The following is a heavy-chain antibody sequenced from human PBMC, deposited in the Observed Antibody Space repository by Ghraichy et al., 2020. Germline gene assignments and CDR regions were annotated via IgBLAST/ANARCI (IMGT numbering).Heavy chain of an antibody. CDR3: ARDVVPSATKYRLDV. Sequence: SETLSLTCTVSGGSISSYYWNWIRQPPGKGLEWIGYIYYSGSTNYNSSLKSRVTISVDPSKNQFSLKLSSVTAADTAVYYCARDVVPSATKYRLDVWGQGTTVTVSS. CDR2: IYYSGST. CDR1: GGSISSYY. D-gene: IGHD2-2*01. J-gene: IGHJ6*02. V-gene: IGHV4-59*01.